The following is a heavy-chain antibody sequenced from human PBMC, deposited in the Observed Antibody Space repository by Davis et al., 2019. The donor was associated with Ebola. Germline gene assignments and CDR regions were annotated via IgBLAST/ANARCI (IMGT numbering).Heavy chain of an antibody. CDR2: ISGSGGST. J-gene: IGHJ4*02. CDR3: AKPAARVVVPAADFDY. D-gene: IGHD2-2*01. V-gene: IGHV3-23*01. Sequence: GESLKISCAASGFTFSSYAMSWVRQAPGKGLEWVSAISGSGGSTYYADSVKGRFTISRDNSKNTLYLQMNSLRAEDTAVYYCAKPAARVVVPAADFDYWGQGTLVTVSS. CDR1: GFTFSSYA.